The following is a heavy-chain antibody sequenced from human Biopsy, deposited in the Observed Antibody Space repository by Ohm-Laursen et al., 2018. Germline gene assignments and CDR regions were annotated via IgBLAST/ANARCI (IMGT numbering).Heavy chain of an antibody. CDR1: GYTLTALS. J-gene: IGHJ4*02. Sequence: VSVKVSCKVSGYTLTALSMHWVRQAPGRGLEWMGGFAPENGKTIYAQKFQGRITMTEDTSTDTAYMELSSLRSEDTAVYYCAADINVWNVNYWGQGTQVTVSP. CDR3: AADINVWNVNY. V-gene: IGHV1-24*01. D-gene: IGHD1-1*01. CDR2: FAPENGKT.